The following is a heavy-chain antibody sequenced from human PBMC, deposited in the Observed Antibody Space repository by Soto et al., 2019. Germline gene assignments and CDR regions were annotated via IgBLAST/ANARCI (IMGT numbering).Heavy chain of an antibody. CDR2: ISYDGSNK. D-gene: IGHD5-12*01. V-gene: IGHV3-30-3*01. CDR3: ARGVVATRSYYYYGMDV. J-gene: IGHJ6*02. CDR1: VFTFISYA. Sequence: PGWSLRLSCASSVFTFISYAMHWVRQAPGKGLEWVAVISYDGSNKYYADSVKGRFTISRDNSKNTLYLQMNSLRAEDTAVYYCARGVVATRSYYYYGMDVWGQGTTVTVSS.